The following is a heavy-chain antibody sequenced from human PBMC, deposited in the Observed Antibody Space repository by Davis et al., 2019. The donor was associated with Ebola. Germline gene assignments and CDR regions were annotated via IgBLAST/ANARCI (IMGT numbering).Heavy chain of an antibody. Sequence: GGSLRLSCTASGFTFGDYAMSWVRQAPGKGLEWVGFIRSKAYGGTTEYAASVKGRFTISRDDSKNTLYLQMDSLKTEDTAVYYCTRIQGGYYFGMDVWGQGTTVTVSS. CDR1: GFTFGDYA. D-gene: IGHD5-18*01. CDR3: TRIQGGYYFGMDV. V-gene: IGHV3-49*04. CDR2: IRSKAYGGTT. J-gene: IGHJ6*02.